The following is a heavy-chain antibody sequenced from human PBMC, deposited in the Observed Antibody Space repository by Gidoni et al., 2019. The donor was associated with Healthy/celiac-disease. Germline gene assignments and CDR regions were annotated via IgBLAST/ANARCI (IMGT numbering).Heavy chain of an antibody. CDR3: AKDRVVRGVIDY. CDR1: GFTFSSYA. Sequence: ESQLLESGGGLVQSRGSLRLSCAAPGFTFSSYAMSRVRPAPGKGLEWVLAISGSGGSTYYADSVRGRFSISRENSKNTLYLQMNSRRAEDTAVYYCAKDRVVRGVIDYWGQGTLVTVSS. J-gene: IGHJ4*02. D-gene: IGHD3-10*01. CDR2: ISGSGGST. V-gene: IGHV3-23*01.